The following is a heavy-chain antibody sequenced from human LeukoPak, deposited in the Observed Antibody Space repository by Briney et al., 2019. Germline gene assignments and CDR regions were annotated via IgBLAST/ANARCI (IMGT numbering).Heavy chain of an antibody. CDR2: ISGDGGDT. V-gene: IGHV3-23*01. CDR1: GFTFSSYA. D-gene: IGHD3-10*01. J-gene: IGHJ4*02. Sequence: PGGSLRLSCAASGFTFSSYAVSWVRQASGKGLEWVSAISGDGGDTFYADSVRGWFSISRDNSKNRVFLQMNSLRAEGTAIYYCARWFGEPPNFDYWGQGTLVTVSS. CDR3: ARWFGEPPNFDY.